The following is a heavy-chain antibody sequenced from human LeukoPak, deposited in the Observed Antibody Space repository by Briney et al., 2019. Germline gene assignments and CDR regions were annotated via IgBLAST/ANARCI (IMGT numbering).Heavy chain of an antibody. D-gene: IGHD4-17*01. Sequence: SETLSLTCTVSGDSISSGGYYWSWIRQPPGKGLEWIGYIYHSGSTYYNPSLKSRVTISVDRSKNQFSLKLSSVTAADTAVYYCARGLGGLNYGDYFDYWGQGTLVTVSS. V-gene: IGHV4-30-2*01. CDR3: ARGLGGLNYGDYFDY. CDR2: IYHSGST. CDR1: GDSISSGGYY. J-gene: IGHJ4*02.